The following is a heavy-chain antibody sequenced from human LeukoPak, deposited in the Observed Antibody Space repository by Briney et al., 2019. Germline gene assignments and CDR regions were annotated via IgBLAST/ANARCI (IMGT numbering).Heavy chain of an antibody. D-gene: IGHD2-15*01. CDR2: MSVNGVNK. Sequence: PSGGSLRLPCVASGFSFSSYSIHWVRRVPGKGLEWVAVMSVNGVNKYYADSVRGRFTVSRDISKNTQFLQMNSLRFEDTAVYFCVRESCSGGSCTYDPFDIWGHGTMVTVST. J-gene: IGHJ3*02. CDR1: GFSFSSYS. V-gene: IGHV3-30-3*01. CDR3: VRESCSGGSCTYDPFDI.